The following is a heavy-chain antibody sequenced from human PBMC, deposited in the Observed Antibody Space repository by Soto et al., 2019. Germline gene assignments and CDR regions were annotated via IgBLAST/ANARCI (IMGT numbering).Heavy chain of an antibody. J-gene: IGHJ4*02. CDR1: GFTFSSYA. CDR3: AKPKGSSTSRTEVDY. D-gene: IGHD2-2*01. CDR2: ISGSGGST. Sequence: EVQLLESGGGLVQPGGSLRLSCAASGFTFSSYAMSWFRQAPGKGLEWVSAISGSGGSTYYADSVKGRFTISRDNSKNTLYLQMNSLRAEDTAVYYCAKPKGSSTSRTEVDYWGQGTLVTVSS. V-gene: IGHV3-23*01.